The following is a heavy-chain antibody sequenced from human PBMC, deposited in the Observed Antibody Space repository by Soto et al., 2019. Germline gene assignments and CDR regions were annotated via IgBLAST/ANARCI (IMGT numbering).Heavy chain of an antibody. CDR3: ARVVTMVRGVIINPWFDP. CDR1: GGSISSAGYS. V-gene: IGHV4-30-2*05. J-gene: IGHJ5*02. CDR2: IYYSGST. D-gene: IGHD3-10*01. Sequence: SETLSLTCAVSGGSISSAGYSWNWIRQPPGKGLEWIGYIYYSGSTYYNPSLKSRVTISVDTSKNQFSLKLSSVTAADTAVYYCARVVTMVRGVIINPWFDPWGQGTLVTVSS.